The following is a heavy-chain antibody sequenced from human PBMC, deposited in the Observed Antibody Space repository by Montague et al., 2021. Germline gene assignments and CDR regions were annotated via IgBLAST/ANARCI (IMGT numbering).Heavy chain of an antibody. D-gene: IGHD6-25*01. CDR2: IKYNGSRT. J-gene: IGHJ5*02. Sequence: SLRLSYAASGFTFSNYWMHWVRQAPGKGLVWVSHIKYNGSRTGYADSVKGRFTISRDNAKNTLYLQMNSLRVDETAVYYCARSAVAAALDPWGQGTLATVSS. CDR3: ARSAVAAALDP. V-gene: IGHV3-74*01. CDR1: GFTFSNYW.